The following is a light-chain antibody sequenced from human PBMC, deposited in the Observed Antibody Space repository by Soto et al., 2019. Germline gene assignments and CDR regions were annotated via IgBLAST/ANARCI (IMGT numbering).Light chain of an antibody. V-gene: IGLV2-23*01. CDR2: EGS. CDR3: CPYAGDSTGV. CDR1: SSDVGNYNL. J-gene: IGLJ3*02. Sequence: QSALTQPASVSGSPGQSITISCTGTSSDVGNYNLVSWYQQHPGEAPKLLIYEGSKRPSGVSNRFSGSKFGNTAALTISGLQAEDEVDYYCCPYAGDSTGVFGGGTKLTVL.